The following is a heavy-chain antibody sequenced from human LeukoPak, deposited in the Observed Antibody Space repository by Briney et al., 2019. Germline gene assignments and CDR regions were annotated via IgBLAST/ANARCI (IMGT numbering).Heavy chain of an antibody. CDR3: ARDGSEWIHYGLDV. D-gene: IGHD2-15*01. Sequence: GGSLRLSCAASGFTFSSYSMKWVRQAPGKGLEWVSYISSSSSTIYYADSVKGRFTISRDNAKNSLYLQMNSLRAEDTAVYYCARDGSEWIHYGLDVWGQGTTVTVSS. CDR2: ISSSSSTI. V-gene: IGHV3-48*01. CDR1: GFTFSSYS. J-gene: IGHJ6*02.